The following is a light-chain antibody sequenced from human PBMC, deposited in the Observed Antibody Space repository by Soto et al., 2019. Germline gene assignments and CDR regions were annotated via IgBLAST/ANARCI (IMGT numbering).Light chain of an antibody. CDR2: DVT. J-gene: IGLJ1*01. Sequence: QSALTQPASVSGSPGQSIALSCTGTSSDFDGFTKVSWYQHHPDKAPKLMMYDVTNRPSGVSDRFSGSKSGNTASLTISGLQAEDEDDYYCNSLKSSFTYVFGSGTKVTVL. CDR1: SSDFDGFTK. V-gene: IGLV2-14*03. CDR3: NSLKSSFTYV.